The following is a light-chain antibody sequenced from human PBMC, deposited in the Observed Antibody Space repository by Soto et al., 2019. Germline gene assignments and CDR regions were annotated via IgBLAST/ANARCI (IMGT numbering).Light chain of an antibody. V-gene: IGKV4-1*01. CDR1: QSVLYSSNNKNY. J-gene: IGKJ1*01. CDR3: QQYYSTQWT. Sequence: DIVMTQSPDSLAGSLGERATINCKSSQSVLYSSNNKNYLARYQQKPGQPPKLLIYWASTRESGVPDRFSGSGSETDFTLTISSLQAEDVAVYYCQQYYSTQWTFGQGTKVEIK. CDR2: WAS.